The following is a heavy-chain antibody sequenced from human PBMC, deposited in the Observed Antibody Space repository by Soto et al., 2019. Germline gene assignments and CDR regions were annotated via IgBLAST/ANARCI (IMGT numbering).Heavy chain of an antibody. D-gene: IGHD6-13*01. J-gene: IGHJ4*02. V-gene: IGHV3-33*03. CDR3: AKAAHSLVNDFDY. Sequence: GGSLSLSFAASEFTFSGYGMHWVRQAPGKGLEWVAVIGYDGSNKYYADSVKGRFATSRDNTKNTLFLNMNSLRAEDTAVYYCAKAAHSLVNDFDYWGQGTLVTVSS. CDR2: IGYDGSNK. CDR1: EFTFSGYG.